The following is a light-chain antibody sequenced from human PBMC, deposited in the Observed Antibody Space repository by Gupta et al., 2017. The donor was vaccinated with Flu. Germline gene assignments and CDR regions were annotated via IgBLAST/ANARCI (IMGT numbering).Light chain of an antibody. J-gene: IGLJ2*01. V-gene: IGLV1-40*01. CDR2: GNN. Sequence: QSVLTQPPSVSGAPGQTVTISRTGRSSNIGAGFDVNWYQQLPGTAPKLLIYGNNNRPSGVSDRFSGSKSGTSASLAITGLQAEDEADFYCQSYDSSLSGSDVVFGGGTKLTVL. CDR1: SSNIGAGFD. CDR3: QSYDSSLSGSDVV.